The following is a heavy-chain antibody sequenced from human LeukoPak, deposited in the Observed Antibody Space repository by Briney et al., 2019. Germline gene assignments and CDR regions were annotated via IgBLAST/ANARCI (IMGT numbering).Heavy chain of an antibody. Sequence: ASVKVSCKASGYTFTSYAMHWVRQAPGQRLEWMGWINAGNGNTKYSQKFQGRVIITRDTSASTAYMELSSLRSEDTAVYYCAREYEGCSSTSCYGWFDPWGQGTLVTVSS. J-gene: IGHJ5*02. V-gene: IGHV1-3*01. D-gene: IGHD2-2*01. CDR1: GYTFTSYA. CDR3: AREYEGCSSTSCYGWFDP. CDR2: INAGNGNT.